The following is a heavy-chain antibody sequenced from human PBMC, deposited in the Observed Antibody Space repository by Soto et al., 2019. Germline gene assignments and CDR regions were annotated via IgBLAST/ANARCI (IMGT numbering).Heavy chain of an antibody. V-gene: IGHV4-61*01. CDR3: ARTRITMVRGVMGAHYYYYGMDV. CDR1: GGSVSSGSYY. J-gene: IGHJ6*02. Sequence: SETLSLTCTVSGGSVSSGSYYWGWIRQPPGKGLEWIGYIYYSGSTNYNPSLKSRVTISVDTSKNQFSLKLSSVTAADTAVYYCARTRITMVRGVMGAHYYYYGMDVWGQGTTVTVSS. D-gene: IGHD3-10*01. CDR2: IYYSGST.